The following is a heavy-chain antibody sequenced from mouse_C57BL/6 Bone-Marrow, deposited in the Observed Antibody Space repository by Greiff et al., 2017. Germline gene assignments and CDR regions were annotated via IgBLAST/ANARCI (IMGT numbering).Heavy chain of an antibody. D-gene: IGHD1-1*01. Sequence: DVKLVESGAELVRPGASVTLSCTASGFNIKDDYMHWVKQRPEQGLEWIGWIDPENGDTEYASKFQGKATITADTSSNTAYLQLSSLTSEDTAVYYCTPNLLLRAGDAMDYWGQGTSVTVSS. CDR3: TPNLLLRAGDAMDY. J-gene: IGHJ4*01. CDR1: GFNIKDDY. V-gene: IGHV14-4*01. CDR2: IDPENGDT.